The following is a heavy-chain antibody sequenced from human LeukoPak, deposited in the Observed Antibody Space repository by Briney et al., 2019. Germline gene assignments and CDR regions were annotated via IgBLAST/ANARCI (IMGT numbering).Heavy chain of an antibody. CDR2: ISYEGGTQ. J-gene: IGHJ5*02. CDR3: AKEGTPHVSTWYDL. V-gene: IGHV3-30*18. CDR1: GVTLSPYG. D-gene: IGHD3-10*01. Sequence: HSGRSLRLSCAASGVTLSPYGMHWVRQAPGKGLEWVAVISYEGGTQHYADSVKGRFIISRDNPRNTLYLQMNILRTEDTAVYYCAKEGTPHVSTWYDLWGQGAQVIVSS.